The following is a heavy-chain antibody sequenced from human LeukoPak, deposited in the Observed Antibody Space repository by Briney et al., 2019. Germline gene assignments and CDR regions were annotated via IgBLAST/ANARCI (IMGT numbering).Heavy chain of an antibody. D-gene: IGHD3-22*01. V-gene: IGHV1-18*01. CDR3: ARDLWNFYDDSGYRDFDS. CDR2: IGTYGGDT. Sequence: ASVKVSCKATSRISWVRQAPGQGLEWMGWIGTYGGDTYYAQKFQGRITVTIDTSTSTVYVELRNLRSDDTAVYYCARDLWNFYDDSGYRDFDSWGQGTQVTVSS. J-gene: IGHJ5*01. CDR1: TSR.